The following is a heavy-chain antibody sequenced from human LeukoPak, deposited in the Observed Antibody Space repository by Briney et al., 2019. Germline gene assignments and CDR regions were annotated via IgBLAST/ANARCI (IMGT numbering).Heavy chain of an antibody. Sequence: PSETLPLTCTVSRGSISSRSDYWWAWIRQPPGQGLEWIGSVYHSGGIYYNPSLKSRLTISVDTSKDHFSLNLASVTAADTAVYYCARQRAHGTWAFDYWGQGTLLTVSS. J-gene: IGHJ4*02. CDR3: ARQRAHGTWAFDY. CDR2: VYHSGGI. CDR1: RGSISSRSDY. D-gene: IGHD1-26*01. V-gene: IGHV4-39*01.